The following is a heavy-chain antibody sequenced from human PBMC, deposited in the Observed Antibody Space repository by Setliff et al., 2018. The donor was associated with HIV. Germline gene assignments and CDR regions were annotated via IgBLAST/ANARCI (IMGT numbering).Heavy chain of an antibody. CDR3: ATCSGPLDY. V-gene: IGHV3-53*04. CDR2: MYSGGTT. D-gene: IGHD6-19*01. CDR1: GGSISSSTYY. J-gene: IGHJ4*02. Sequence: ETLSLTCTVSGGSISSSTYYWGWVRQAPGKGLEWVSVMYSGGTTYYADSVKGRFTISRHNSKNTLYLQMDSLRSEDTAVYYCATCSGPLDYWGQGTLVTVSS.